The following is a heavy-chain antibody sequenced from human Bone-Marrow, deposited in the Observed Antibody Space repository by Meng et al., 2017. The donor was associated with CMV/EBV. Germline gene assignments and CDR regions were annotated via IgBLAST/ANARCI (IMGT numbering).Heavy chain of an antibody. J-gene: IGHJ4*02. Sequence: GGSLRLSCVASGFTFKNYAMSWVRQAPGKGLEWVSSISGSDGTTYFADSVKGRFTISRDNSKNTLYLHLNSLRAEDTAMYYCAKDPLYSSNWYPYYFDYWGQGTLVTVSS. CDR2: ISGSDGTT. CDR1: GFTFKNYA. V-gene: IGHV3-23*01. CDR3: AKDPLYSSNWYPYYFDY. D-gene: IGHD6-13*01.